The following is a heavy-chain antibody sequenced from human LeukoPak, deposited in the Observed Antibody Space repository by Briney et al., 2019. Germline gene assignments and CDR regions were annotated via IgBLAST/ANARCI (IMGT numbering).Heavy chain of an antibody. D-gene: IGHD6-19*01. CDR3: ARAVRVMAVAGTWPYYFDY. J-gene: IGHJ4*02. Sequence: ASVKVSCKASGGTFSSYAISWVRQAPGQGLEWMGRIIPILGIANYAQKFQGRVTITADKSTSTAYMELSSLRSEDTAVYYCARAVRVMAVAGTWPYYFDYWGQGTLVTVSS. CDR1: GGTFSSYA. V-gene: IGHV1-69*04. CDR2: IIPILGIA.